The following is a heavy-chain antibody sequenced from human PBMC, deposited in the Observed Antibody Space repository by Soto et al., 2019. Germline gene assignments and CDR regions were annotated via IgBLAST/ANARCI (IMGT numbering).Heavy chain of an antibody. D-gene: IGHD3-3*01. V-gene: IGHV3-23*01. CDR3: VGYDFWNGYYPPPQAYDMHV. J-gene: IGHJ6*03. CDR1: GFTFSSYA. Sequence: GGSLRLSCAASGFTFSSYAMSWVRQAPGKGLEWVSAISGSGGSTYYADSVKGRFTISRDNSKNTLYLQMNSLRAEETAVYYCVGYDFWNGYYPPPQAYDMHVWGKGSTVIVPS. CDR2: ISGSGGST.